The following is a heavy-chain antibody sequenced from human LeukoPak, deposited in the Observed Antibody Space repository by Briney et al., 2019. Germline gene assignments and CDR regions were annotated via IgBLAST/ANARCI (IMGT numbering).Heavy chain of an antibody. V-gene: IGHV1-69*13. CDR1: GGTFSSYA. CDR3: ATASYSSSWRHYYYYGMDV. D-gene: IGHD6-13*01. J-gene: IGHJ6*02. CDR2: IIPIFGTA. Sequence: SVKVSRKASGGTFSSYAISWVRQAPGQGLEWMGGIIPIFGTANYAQKFQGRVTITADESASTAYMELSSLRSEDTAVYYCATASYSSSWRHYYYYGMDVWGQGTTVTVSS.